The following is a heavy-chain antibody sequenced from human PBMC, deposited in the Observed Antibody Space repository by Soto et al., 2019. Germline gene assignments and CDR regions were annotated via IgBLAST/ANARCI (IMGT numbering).Heavy chain of an antibody. CDR2: FYFST. CDR3: ARSNTRYSSTDY. V-gene: IGHV4-59*08. J-gene: IGHJ4*02. CDR1: CDSINKYQ. D-gene: IGHD6-13*01. Sequence: PSETLSLTCTVSCDSINKYQWSWVRQPPGNGLYCIGCFYFSTNYNXXLNSRVTXXVDRSKNHFSLKLTSVTAADTSVYFCARSNTRYSSTDYWAQGTLVTVSS.